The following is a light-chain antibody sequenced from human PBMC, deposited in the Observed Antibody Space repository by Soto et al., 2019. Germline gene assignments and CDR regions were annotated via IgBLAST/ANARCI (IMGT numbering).Light chain of an antibody. J-gene: IGKJ1*01. V-gene: IGKV1-39*01. CDR1: QSITFH. Sequence: DIQMTQSPSSLSAFVGDRVTITCRASQSITFHLNWYQQKPGKAPKLLIYAASSLQSGVPSRFSGSVSGTDFTLTISSLQPEDFATYYCQQSYSTPPTFGQGTKVEIK. CDR2: AAS. CDR3: QQSYSTPPT.